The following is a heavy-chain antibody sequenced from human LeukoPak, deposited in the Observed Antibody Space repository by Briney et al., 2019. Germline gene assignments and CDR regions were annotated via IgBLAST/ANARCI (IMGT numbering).Heavy chain of an antibody. V-gene: IGHV1-8*03. CDR1: GYTFTSYY. CDR3: ARAPHDITMVRGVARFDY. Sequence: GASVKVSCKASGYTFTSYYVHWVRQATGQGLEWMGWMNPNSGNTGYAQKFQGRVTITADKSTSTAYMELSSLRSEDTAVYYCARAPHDITMVRGVARFDYWGQGTLVTVSS. J-gene: IGHJ4*02. CDR2: MNPNSGNT. D-gene: IGHD3-10*01.